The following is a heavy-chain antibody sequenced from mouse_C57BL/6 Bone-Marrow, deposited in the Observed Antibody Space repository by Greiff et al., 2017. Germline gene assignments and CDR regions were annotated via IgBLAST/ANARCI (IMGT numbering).Heavy chain of an antibody. CDR2: IWGVGST. CDR3: ASSLNYYAMDY. V-gene: IGHV2-6*01. J-gene: IGHJ4*01. CDR1: GFSLTSYG. Sequence: VKLVESGPGLVAPSQSLSITCTVSGFSLTSYGVDWVRQSPGKGMEWLGVIWGVGSTNYNSALKSRLSISKDNSKSQVFLKMNSLQTDDTAMYYCASSLNYYAMDYWGQGTSVTVSS.